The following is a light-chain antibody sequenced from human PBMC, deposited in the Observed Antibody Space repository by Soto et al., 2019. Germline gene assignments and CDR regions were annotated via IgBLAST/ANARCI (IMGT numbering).Light chain of an antibody. Sequence: EIVLTQSPGTVSLSPGERATLSCRASQSVTSNYVAWYQQKPGQAPSLLIYGAFSRPTGIPDRFSGSGSGTDFTLTISRLEPEDFAVYHCQQHGTSPWTFGQGTKVEVK. J-gene: IGKJ1*01. CDR3: QQHGTSPWT. CDR1: QSVTSNY. V-gene: IGKV3-20*01. CDR2: GAF.